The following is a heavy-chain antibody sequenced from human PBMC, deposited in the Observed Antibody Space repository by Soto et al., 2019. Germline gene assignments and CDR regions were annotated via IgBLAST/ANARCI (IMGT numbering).Heavy chain of an antibody. CDR2: IYYSGST. CDR3: ASEVQWELHFDY. D-gene: IGHD1-26*01. V-gene: IGHV4-30-4*01. Sequence: PSETLSLICTVSGGSISSGDYYWSWIRQPPGKGLEWIGYIYYSGSTYYNPSLKSRVTISVDTSKNQFSLKLSSVTAADTAVYYCASEVQWELHFDYWGQGTLVTVSS. J-gene: IGHJ4*02. CDR1: GGSISSGDYY.